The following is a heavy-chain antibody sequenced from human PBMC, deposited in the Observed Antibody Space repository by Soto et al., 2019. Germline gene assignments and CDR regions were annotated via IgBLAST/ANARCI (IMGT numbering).Heavy chain of an antibody. Sequence: SVKVSCKASGGTFSSYTISWVRQAPGQGLEWMGRIIPILGIANYAQKFQGRVTITADKSTSTAYMELSSLRSEDTAVYYCAREVVVPAATNWFDPWGQGTLVTVSS. CDR2: IIPILGIA. CDR3: AREVVVPAATNWFDP. V-gene: IGHV1-69*04. J-gene: IGHJ5*02. D-gene: IGHD2-2*01. CDR1: GGTFSSYT.